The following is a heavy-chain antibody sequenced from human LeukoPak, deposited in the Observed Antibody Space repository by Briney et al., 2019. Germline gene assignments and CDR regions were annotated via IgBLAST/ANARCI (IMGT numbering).Heavy chain of an antibody. Sequence: GGSLRLSCAASGFTFSGFSISWVRQSPTKGLEWVANIKQDGSERYYVDSVKGRFTISRDNAKNSLSLQMNNLRVEDTAVYYCARAGSHWHYVYWGQGTVVTVSS. D-gene: IGHD3-10*01. J-gene: IGHJ4*02. CDR1: GFTFSGFS. CDR3: ARAGSHWHYVY. V-gene: IGHV3-7*01. CDR2: IKQDGSER.